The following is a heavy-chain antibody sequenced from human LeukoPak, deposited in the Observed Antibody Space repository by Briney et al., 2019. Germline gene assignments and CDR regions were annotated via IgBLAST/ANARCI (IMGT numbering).Heavy chain of an antibody. V-gene: IGHV4-59*08. Sequence: SDTLSLTCTVSGGSISSYDWSWIRQPPGKGLEWIGYIYHRGSTTYNPSLKRRLTISVDTSRTQLPLKLSHVTAADTAVYYSARLGYPAQDRYFDLWGRGPLVTVSS. CDR3: ARLGYPAQDRYFDL. CDR1: GGSISSYD. D-gene: IGHD5-12*01. CDR2: IYHRGST. J-gene: IGHJ2*01.